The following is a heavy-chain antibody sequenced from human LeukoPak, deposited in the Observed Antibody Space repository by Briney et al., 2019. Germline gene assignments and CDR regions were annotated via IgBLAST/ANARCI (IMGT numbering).Heavy chain of an antibody. CDR1: GYTFTRYG. D-gene: IGHD6-13*01. V-gene: IGHV1-8*01. CDR2: MNPNSGNT. CDR3: ARGIAAAGTSDP. J-gene: IGHJ5*02. Sequence: APVKVSCKSSGYTFTRYGINWVRQATGGGLEWMGWMNPNSGNTGYAQKFQGRVTMTRNTSISTAYMELSSLRSEDTAVYYCARGIAAAGTSDPWGQGTLVTVSS.